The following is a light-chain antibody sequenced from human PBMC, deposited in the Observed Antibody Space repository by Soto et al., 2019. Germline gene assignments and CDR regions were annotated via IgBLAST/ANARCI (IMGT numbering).Light chain of an antibody. Sequence: EMVMTQSPATLSVSPGERVTLSCRASQRVSSYLAWDQQKPGQPPRLLIYVASTRAAGIPARFSGSGSGTEFTLTISSLQSEDFAVYYGQQYKDWPPRFGQGTKVEIK. J-gene: IGKJ1*01. V-gene: IGKV3-15*01. CDR2: VAS. CDR1: QRVSSY. CDR3: QQYKDWPPR.